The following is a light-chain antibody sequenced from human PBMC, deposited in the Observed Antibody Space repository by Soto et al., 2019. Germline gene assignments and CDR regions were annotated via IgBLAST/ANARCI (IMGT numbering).Light chain of an antibody. CDR2: EVS. V-gene: IGLV2-14*01. Sequence: QSALTQPASVSGSPGQSITISCTGTSTDVGGYKYVSWYQQHPGKAPKLIIYEVSNRPSGISHRFSGSKSGNTASLTISGLQAEDEADYYCSSYRTSSTVDFGRGTKLTVL. J-gene: IGLJ2*01. CDR1: STDVGGYKY. CDR3: SSYRTSSTVD.